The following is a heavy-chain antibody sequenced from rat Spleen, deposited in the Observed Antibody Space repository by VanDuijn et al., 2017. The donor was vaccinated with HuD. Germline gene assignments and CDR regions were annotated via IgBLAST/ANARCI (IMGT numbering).Heavy chain of an antibody. CDR3: TRGAYGGYYFDY. CDR1: GFTFSNYD. CDR2: INYDGSTV. Sequence: EVQLVESGGGLVQPGRSLKLSCAASGFTFSNYDMAWVRQAPKKGLEWVATINYDGSTVHYRDSVKGRFTVSRDNAKSTLYLQMDSLRSEDTATHYCTRGAYGGYYFDYWGQGVMVTVSS. D-gene: IGHD1-11*01. J-gene: IGHJ2*01. V-gene: IGHV5-7*01.